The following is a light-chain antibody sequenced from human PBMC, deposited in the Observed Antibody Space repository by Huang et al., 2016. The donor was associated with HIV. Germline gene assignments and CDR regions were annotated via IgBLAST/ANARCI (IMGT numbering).Light chain of an antibody. CDR3: QQLKTYPIT. V-gene: IGKV1-9*01. CDR2: AAS. J-gene: IGKJ3*01. CDR1: QGIGRY. Sequence: ILLTQSPSSLSASVGDRVTITCRASQGIGRYLVWYQQKPGKAPKLLIYAASTLQSGVPSRFSGSGSGTDFTLTISSLQPEDFATYYCQQLKTYPITFGPGTQVDIK.